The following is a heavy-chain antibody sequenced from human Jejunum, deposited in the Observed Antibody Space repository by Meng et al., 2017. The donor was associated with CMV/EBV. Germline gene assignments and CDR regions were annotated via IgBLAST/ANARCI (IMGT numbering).Heavy chain of an antibody. D-gene: IGHD5-24*01. Sequence: SGFTFSRHAMSWFRQAPGKGLEWVSGFSRGGESTHYADSVRGRFTISRDNSKSTLYLQLSSLRAEDTALYYCAKGSRDGFNGLFDYWGQGALVTVSS. CDR2: FSRGGEST. CDR3: AKGSRDGFNGLFDY. V-gene: IGHV3-23*01. J-gene: IGHJ4*02. CDR1: GFTFSRHA.